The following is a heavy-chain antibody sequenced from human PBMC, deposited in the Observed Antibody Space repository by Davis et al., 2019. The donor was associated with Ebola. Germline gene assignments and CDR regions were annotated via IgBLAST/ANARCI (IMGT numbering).Heavy chain of an antibody. CDR3: ARDSIVLVSDYGMDV. Sequence: HTGGSLRLSCAASGFTFSSYWMYWVRQAPGKGLVWVSRIKSDGSSTNYADSVKGRFTISRDNAKNTLYLEMNSLRDEDTAVYYCARDSIVLVSDYGMDVWGQGTTVTVSS. J-gene: IGHJ6*02. CDR2: IKSDGSST. CDR1: GFTFSSYW. V-gene: IGHV3-74*01. D-gene: IGHD2-8*01.